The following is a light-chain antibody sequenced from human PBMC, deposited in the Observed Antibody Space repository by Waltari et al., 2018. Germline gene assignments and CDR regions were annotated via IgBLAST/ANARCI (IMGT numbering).Light chain of an antibody. CDR3: GTWDSGLSVVV. Sequence: QSVLTQPPTVSAAPGQRVTISCPGRSSNIGRRYVCSYQHVPGTAPKLLIYDDDKRLPEIPGRFSGSKSGTSAVLGITGLQTEDEADYYCGTWDSGLSVVVFGGGTRLTVL. CDR1: SSNIGRRY. CDR2: DDD. J-gene: IGLJ2*01. V-gene: IGLV1-51*01.